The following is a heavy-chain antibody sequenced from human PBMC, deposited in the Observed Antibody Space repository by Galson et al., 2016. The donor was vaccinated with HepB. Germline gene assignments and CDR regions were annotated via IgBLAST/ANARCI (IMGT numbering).Heavy chain of an antibody. CDR2: IWYDGSNE. V-gene: IGHV3-33*01. J-gene: IGHJ4*02. CDR3: VRELYGDFVPYYFEY. CDR1: GFTFSYYG. Sequence: SLRLSCATSGFTFSYYGMHWVRQAPGKGLEWVAVIWYDGSNEYYADSVKGRFTISRDNYKKTLYLQMNSLRAEDTAVYYCVRELYGDFVPYYFEYWGQGTLVTVSS. D-gene: IGHD4-17*01.